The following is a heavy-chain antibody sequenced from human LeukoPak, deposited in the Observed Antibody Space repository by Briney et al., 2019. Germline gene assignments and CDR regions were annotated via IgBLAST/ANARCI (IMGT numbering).Heavy chain of an antibody. V-gene: IGHV3-21*01. J-gene: IGHJ4*02. CDR3: ARDPGAAAGMG. Sequence: PGGSLRLSCAASGFTFSSYTMNWVPQAPGKGLEWVSSITSTSSYLYYADSVKGRFTISRDNAKNSLYLQMNSLRAEDTAVYYCARDPGAAAGMGWGQGTLVTVSS. D-gene: IGHD6-13*01. CDR1: GFTFSSYT. CDR2: ITSTSSYL.